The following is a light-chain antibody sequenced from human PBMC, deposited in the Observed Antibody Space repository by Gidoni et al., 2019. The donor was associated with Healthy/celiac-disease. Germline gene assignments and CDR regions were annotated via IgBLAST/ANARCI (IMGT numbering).Light chain of an antibody. CDR1: QSVSSSY. V-gene: IGKV3-20*01. CDR3: QQYGSSPWT. Sequence: EIVLTQSPGTLSLSPGERATLSCRAIQSVSSSYLAWYQQKPGQAPRLLIYGASSRATGIPDRFSGSGSVTDFTLTISRLEPEDFAVYYCQQYGSSPWTFGQGTKVEIK. J-gene: IGKJ1*01. CDR2: GAS.